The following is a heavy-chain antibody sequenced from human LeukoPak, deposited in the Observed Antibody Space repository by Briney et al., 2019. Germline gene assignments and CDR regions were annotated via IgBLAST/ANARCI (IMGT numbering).Heavy chain of an antibody. D-gene: IGHD6-13*01. CDR2: ISSSSSYI. Sequence: GGSLRLSCAASGFTFSSYSMNWVRQAPGKGLEWVSSISSSSSYIYYADSVKGRFTISRDNSKNTLYLQMNSLRAEDTAVYYCATRIAAAGPVGYWGQGTLVTVSS. CDR1: GFTFSSYS. V-gene: IGHV3-21*01. J-gene: IGHJ4*02. CDR3: ATRIAAAGPVGY.